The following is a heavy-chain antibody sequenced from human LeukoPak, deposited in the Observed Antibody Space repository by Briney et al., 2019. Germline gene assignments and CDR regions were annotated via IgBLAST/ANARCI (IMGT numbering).Heavy chain of an antibody. CDR3: AKVVVVPAATSKTYYFDS. CDR2: ISGSGGST. Sequence: GGSLRLSCAASGFTFSSYAMSWVRQAPGKGLEWVSAISGSGGSTYYADSVKGRFTISRDNSKNTLYLRMNSLRAEDTAVYYCAKVVVVPAATSKTYYFDSWGQGTLVTVSS. J-gene: IGHJ4*02. D-gene: IGHD2-2*01. CDR1: GFTFSSYA. V-gene: IGHV3-23*01.